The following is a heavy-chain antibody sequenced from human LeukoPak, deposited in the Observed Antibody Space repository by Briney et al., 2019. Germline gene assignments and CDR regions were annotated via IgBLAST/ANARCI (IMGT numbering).Heavy chain of an antibody. CDR3: ARSRAFDY. CDR2: IYDTDST. Sequence: GGSLRLSCAASGFSVRSNYMNWVRQAPGKRPEWVAIIYDTDSTYYTDSVKGRFTISRDNSKNTVYLQMNSLRVEDTAVYYCARSRAFDYWGQGTLVTVSS. J-gene: IGHJ4*02. V-gene: IGHV3-53*01. CDR1: GFSVRSNY.